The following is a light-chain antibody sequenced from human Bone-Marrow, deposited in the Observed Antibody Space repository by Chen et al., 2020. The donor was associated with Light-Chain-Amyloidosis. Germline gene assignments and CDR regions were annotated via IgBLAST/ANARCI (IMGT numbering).Light chain of an antibody. CDR3: IQGTHWPPCLWRAP. J-gene: IGKJ5*01. CDR1: QRLVYSDGNTY. CDR2: KVS. V-gene: IGKV2-30*01. Sequence: DVVMTQSPVSLPVTLGQPASIYCRSSQRLVYSDGNTYLNWFQQRPGQSPRRLIYKVSNRDSGVPDKIGGSGSGTVFTLKITRVEAEDVWVYHCIQGTHWPPCLWRAPLGQGTRLEIK.